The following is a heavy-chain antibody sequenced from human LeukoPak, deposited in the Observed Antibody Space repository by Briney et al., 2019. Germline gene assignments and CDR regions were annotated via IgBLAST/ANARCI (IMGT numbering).Heavy chain of an antibody. V-gene: IGHV4-61*02. CDR3: ATEVLIAAAGAPLTC. D-gene: IGHD6-13*01. CDR1: GGSISSGSYY. J-gene: IGHJ4*02. Sequence: PSQTLSLTCTVSGGSISSGSYYWSWIRQPAGKGLEWNGRIYTSGSTNYNPSLKSRVTISVDTSKNQFSLKLSSVTAADTAVYYCATEVLIAAAGAPLTCWGQGTLVTVSS. CDR2: IYTSGST.